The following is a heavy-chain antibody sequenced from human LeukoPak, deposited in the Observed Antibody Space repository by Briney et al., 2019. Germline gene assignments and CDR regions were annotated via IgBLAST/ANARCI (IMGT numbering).Heavy chain of an antibody. D-gene: IGHD3-10*01. J-gene: IGHJ6*02. CDR3: ARLGGDYGMDV. V-gene: IGHV3-33*01. CDR1: GFTFSSYG. Sequence: PGGSLRLSCAASGFTFSSYGMHWVRQAPGKGLEWVAVIWYDGSNKYSADSVKGRFTISRDNSKNTLYLQMNSLRAEDTAVYYCARLGGDYGMDVWGQGTTVTVSS. CDR2: IWYDGSNK.